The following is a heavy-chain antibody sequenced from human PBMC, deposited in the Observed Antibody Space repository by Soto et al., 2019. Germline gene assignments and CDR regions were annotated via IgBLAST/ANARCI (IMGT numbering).Heavy chain of an antibody. CDR1: GFSFSDYA. J-gene: IGHJ4*02. V-gene: IGHV3-23*01. CDR3: ARGSKDSYPGSRIFDF. Sequence: PGGSLRLSCAASGFSFSDYAMSWVRQAPGKGLEWVSVISESGGSTHYADSVRGRFTVSRDNSKNSLSLRMSSLRADDSAVYFCARGSKDSYPGSRIFDFWGRGTLVTVSS. D-gene: IGHD3-10*01. CDR2: ISESGGST.